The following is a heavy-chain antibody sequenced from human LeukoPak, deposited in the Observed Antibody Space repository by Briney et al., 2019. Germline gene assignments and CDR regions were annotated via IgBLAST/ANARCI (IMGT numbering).Heavy chain of an antibody. Sequence: PGGSLRLSCAASGFTFSNSWMSWVRQAPGKGLEWVANIKRDGSEKHYVDSVKGRFTISRDNAKSSLFLQMNSLRAEDTAVYYCEGSAGYWGQGTLVTVPS. J-gene: IGHJ4*02. CDR2: IKRDGSEK. V-gene: IGHV3-7*01. CDR1: GFTFSNSW. CDR3: EGSAGY.